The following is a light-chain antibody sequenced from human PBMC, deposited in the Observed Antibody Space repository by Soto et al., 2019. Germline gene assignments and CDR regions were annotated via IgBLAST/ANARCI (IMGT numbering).Light chain of an antibody. J-gene: IGKJ1*01. V-gene: IGKV3-11*01. CDR3: QQVDSYPRT. Sequence: EIVLTQSPATLSFSTGERATLSCRASQSVSSYLAWYQQKPGQAPRLLIYGASNRATGIPDRFSGSGSGTDFSLTISSLHPEDVATYYCQQVDSYPRTFGQGTKV. CDR2: GAS. CDR1: QSVSSY.